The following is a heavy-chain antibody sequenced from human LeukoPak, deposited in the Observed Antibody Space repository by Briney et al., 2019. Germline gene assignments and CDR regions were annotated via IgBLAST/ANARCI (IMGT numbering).Heavy chain of an antibody. CDR2: INHSGST. J-gene: IGHJ4*02. CDR1: GGSFSGYY. Sequence: PSETLSLTCAVYGGSFSGYYWSWIRQPPGKGLEWIGEINHSGSTNYNPSLKSRVTISVDTSKNQFSLKLSSVTAADTAVYYCARAGELLWIVVPAAYPPYFDYWGQGTLVTVSS. D-gene: IGHD2-2*01. V-gene: IGHV4-34*01. CDR3: ARAGELLWIVVPAAYPPYFDY.